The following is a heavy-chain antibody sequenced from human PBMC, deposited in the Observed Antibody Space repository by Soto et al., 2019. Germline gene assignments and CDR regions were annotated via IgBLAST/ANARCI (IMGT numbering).Heavy chain of an antibody. Sequence: SLRLSCAASGFTFSSYAMHWVRQAPGKGLEWVAVISYDGSNKYYADSVKGRFTISRDNSKNTLYLQMNSLRAEDTAVYYCARDIYDSSGYTNDYWGQGTLVTVSS. V-gene: IGHV3-30-3*01. CDR1: GFTFSSYA. D-gene: IGHD3-22*01. CDR3: ARDIYDSSGYTNDY. CDR2: ISYDGSNK. J-gene: IGHJ4*02.